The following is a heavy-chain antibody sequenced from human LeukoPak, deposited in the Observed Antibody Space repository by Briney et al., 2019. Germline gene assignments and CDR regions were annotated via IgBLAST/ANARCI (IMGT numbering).Heavy chain of an antibody. Sequence: GGSLRLSCAASGFTFSSYAMHWVRQAPGKGLEWVAVISYDGSNKYYADSVKGRFTISRDNSKNTLYLQMNSLRAEDTAVYYCASETAKYYDFWSGYYTDYWGQGTLVTVSS. CDR3: ASETAKYYDFWSGYYTDY. J-gene: IGHJ4*02. CDR2: ISYDGSNK. D-gene: IGHD3-3*01. V-gene: IGHV3-30-3*01. CDR1: GFTFSSYA.